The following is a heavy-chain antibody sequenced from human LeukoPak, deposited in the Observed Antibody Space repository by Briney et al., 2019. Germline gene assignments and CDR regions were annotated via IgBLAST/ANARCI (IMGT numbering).Heavy chain of an antibody. CDR2: LYYSGSN. Sequence: PSETLSLTCSVWGGSISSYYWIWIRPPPGKALVWIGYLYYSGSNNYHPSLESRVTITGHTPKTEFSVELRSVTDADAAVFQCAGGGWELPDYWGQGTLVTVSS. J-gene: IGHJ4*02. CDR3: AGGGWELPDY. CDR1: GGSISSYY. V-gene: IGHV4-59*08. D-gene: IGHD1-26*01.